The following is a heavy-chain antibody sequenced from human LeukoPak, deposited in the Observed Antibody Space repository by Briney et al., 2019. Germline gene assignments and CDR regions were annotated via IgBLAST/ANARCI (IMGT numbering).Heavy chain of an antibody. CDR2: IRADGGVR. CDR3: ARDPLYGSGA. V-gene: IGHV3-7*05. CDR1: GFTFSSSW. J-gene: IGHJ5*02. D-gene: IGHD6-19*01. Sequence: GGSLRVSCAASGFTFSSSWMSWVRQAPGKGLEWVANIRADGGVRNYVDSVKGQFTISRDNAKNSLYLQMNSLRAEDTAVYYCARDPLYGSGAWGQGTLVTVSS.